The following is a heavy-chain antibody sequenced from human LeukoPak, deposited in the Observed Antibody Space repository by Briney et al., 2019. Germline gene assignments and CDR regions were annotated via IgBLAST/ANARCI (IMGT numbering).Heavy chain of an antibody. J-gene: IGHJ6*03. Sequence: GGSLRLSREASGFTFSDYAMTWVRQAPGKGLEWVSEITGSGISTYYADSVKGRFTISRDNSKNTLYLQMNSLRAEDTAVYYCARDAGWNYGSGTLPSGYMDVWGKGTTVTVSS. D-gene: IGHD3-10*01. CDR1: GFTFSDYA. CDR2: ITGSGIST. CDR3: ARDAGWNYGSGTLPSGYMDV. V-gene: IGHV3-23*01.